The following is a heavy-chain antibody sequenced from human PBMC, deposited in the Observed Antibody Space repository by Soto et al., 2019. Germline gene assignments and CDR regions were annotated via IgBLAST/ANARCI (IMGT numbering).Heavy chain of an antibody. J-gene: IGHJ3*02. Sequence: QLQLQESGPGLVKPSETLSLTCTVSGGSISSISYYWGWIRQPPGKGLEWIGSIYYSGSTYYNPSLKSRVTISVDTSKNQFSLNLTSVTAADTAVYYCARDGYNRPSKHDAFDMWGQGTMVTVSS. CDR3: ARDGYNRPSKHDAFDM. D-gene: IGHD5-12*01. V-gene: IGHV4-39*02. CDR1: GGSISSISYY. CDR2: IYYSGST.